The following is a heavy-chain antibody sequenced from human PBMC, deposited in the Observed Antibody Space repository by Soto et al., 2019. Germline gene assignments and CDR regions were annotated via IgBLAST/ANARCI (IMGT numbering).Heavy chain of an antibody. Sequence: GGSLRLSCADSGFTFSSYEMNWVRQAPRKGLEWVSYISSSGSTIYYADSVKGRFTISRDNAKNSLYLQMNSLRAEDTAIYYCARGAVTPYYWGQGTLVTVSS. V-gene: IGHV3-48*03. CDR3: ARGAVTPYY. CDR2: ISSSGSTI. J-gene: IGHJ4*02. D-gene: IGHD4-17*01. CDR1: GFTFSSYE.